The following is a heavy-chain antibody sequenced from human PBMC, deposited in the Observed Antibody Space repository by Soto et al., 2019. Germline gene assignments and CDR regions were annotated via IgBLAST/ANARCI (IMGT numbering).Heavy chain of an antibody. J-gene: IGHJ4*02. CDR3: ARGGDGYNYYFVY. CDR2: IVLIIGVA. CDR1: GGSFTRHA. V-gene: IGHV1-69*01. D-gene: IGHD5-12*01. Sequence: QVQLVQSGAEVKKPGSSVKVSCKASGGSFTRHAISWVRQAPGHGVEWMGGIVLIIGVANYTQNFQDRFTIIAEESTSTAYMELTRLISEDPAIYFCARGGDGYNYYFVYWGQGTLVTVSS.